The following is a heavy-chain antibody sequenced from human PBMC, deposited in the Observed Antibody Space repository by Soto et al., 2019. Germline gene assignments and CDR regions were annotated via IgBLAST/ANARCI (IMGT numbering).Heavy chain of an antibody. CDR2: ISAYNGNT. J-gene: IGHJ4*02. CDR3: ARDRRWFGELWLSFDY. D-gene: IGHD3-10*01. CDR1: GYTFTSYG. Sequence: QVQLVQYGAEVKKPGASVKVSCKASGYTFTSYGISWVRQAPGQGLEWMGWISAYNGNTNYAQKLQGRVTMTTDTSTSTAYMELRSLRSDETAVYYCARDRRWFGELWLSFDYWGQRTLVPVYS. V-gene: IGHV1-18*01.